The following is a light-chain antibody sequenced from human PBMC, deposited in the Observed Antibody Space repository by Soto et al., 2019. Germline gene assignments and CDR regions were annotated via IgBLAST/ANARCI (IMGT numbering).Light chain of an antibody. CDR3: QQRSNWPIT. Sequence: IVLTQSPATLSLSQGEGATLSCRASQSVSTYLAWYQQKPGQAPRLLIYDASNRATGIPARFSGSGSGTDFTLTLSNLEPEDFAVYYCQQRSNWPITFGQGTRLEIK. J-gene: IGKJ5*01. CDR2: DAS. V-gene: IGKV3-11*01. CDR1: QSVSTY.